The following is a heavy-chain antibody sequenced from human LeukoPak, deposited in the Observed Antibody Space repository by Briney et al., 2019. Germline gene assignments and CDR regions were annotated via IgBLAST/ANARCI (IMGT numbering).Heavy chain of an antibody. CDR2: ILSSSATI. J-gene: IGHJ6*04. CDR1: GFMFSSYS. V-gene: IGHV3-48*01. D-gene: IGHD3-10*01. Sequence: GGSLRPACAASGFMFSSYSMNWVRQAPGKGLGWVSYILSSSATIYYADSVEGRFTISRDNAKNSLYLEMNSLRAEDTAVYYCARVTEMSYGDPGYISLWRKRPTVTVSS. CDR3: ARVTEMSYGDPGYISL.